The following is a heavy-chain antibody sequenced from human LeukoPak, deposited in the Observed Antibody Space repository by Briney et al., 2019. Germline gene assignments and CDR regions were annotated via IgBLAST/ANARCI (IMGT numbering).Heavy chain of an antibody. CDR3: ASATSWNWFDP. CDR2: IIPVLGSV. J-gene: IGHJ5*02. Sequence: ASVKVSCKASGGTFTKWTLNWVRQAPGQGPEWMGRIIPVLGSVNYAQKFQGRVTITADKGTAYMELTNLRPEDMAVYYCASATSWNWFDPWGQGTLVTVSA. V-gene: IGHV1-69*08. CDR1: GGTFTKWT. D-gene: IGHD1-1*01.